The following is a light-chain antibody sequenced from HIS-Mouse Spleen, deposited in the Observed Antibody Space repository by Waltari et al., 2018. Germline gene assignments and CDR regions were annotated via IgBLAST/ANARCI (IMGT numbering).Light chain of an antibody. V-gene: IGLV3-10*01. Sequence: SYELTQPPSVSVSPGQTARITCSGDALPKKYAYWYQQKSGQAPVLVIYEDSKRPSGIPGRFSWSSSGKIATLTIRGAQVEDEADYYRYSTDSSGNHRVFGGGTKLTVL. J-gene: IGLJ2*01. CDR3: YSTDSSGNHRV. CDR2: EDS. CDR1: ALPKKY.